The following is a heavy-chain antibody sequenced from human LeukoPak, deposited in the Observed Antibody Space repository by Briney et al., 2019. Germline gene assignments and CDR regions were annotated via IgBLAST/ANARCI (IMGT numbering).Heavy chain of an antibody. J-gene: IGHJ4*02. CDR1: GNTSIGYY. D-gene: IGHD6-19*01. V-gene: IGHV1-2*02. CDR3: ARGLGSGWSTLDY. CDR2: INSNSGGT. Sequence: ASVKVSCKASGNTSIGYYIHWVRQAPGQGLEWMGWINSNSGGTNYVQKFQGRVTMTRDTSISTAYIELSRLRSDDTAVYYCARGLGSGWSTLDYWGQGTLVTVSS.